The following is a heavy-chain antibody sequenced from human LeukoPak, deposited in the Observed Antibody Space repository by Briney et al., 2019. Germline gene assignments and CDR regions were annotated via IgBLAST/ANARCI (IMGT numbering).Heavy chain of an antibody. V-gene: IGHV1-2*02. CDR2: INPNSGGT. Sequence: VASVKVSCKAPGYTFTGYYMHWVRQAPGQGLEWMGWINPNSGGTNYAQKFQGRVTMTRDTSISTAYMELSRLRSDDTAVYYCARDRKIAAGGICNWFDPWGQGTLVTVSS. J-gene: IGHJ5*02. CDR1: GYTFTGYY. CDR3: ARDRKIAAGGICNWFDP. D-gene: IGHD6-13*01.